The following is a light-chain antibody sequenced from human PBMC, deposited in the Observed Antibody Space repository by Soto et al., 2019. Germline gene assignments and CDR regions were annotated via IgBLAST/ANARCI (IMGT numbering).Light chain of an antibody. V-gene: IGLV2-14*01. J-gene: IGLJ2*01. CDR2: DVS. Sequence: QSALTRPASVSGSPGQSITISCTGTSSDVGGYNYVSWYQQHPGKAPKLMIYDVSNRPSGVSNRFSGSKSGNTASLTISGLQAEDEADYYCSSYTSRSTLAVFGGGTKLTVL. CDR3: SSYTSRSTLAV. CDR1: SSDVGGYNY.